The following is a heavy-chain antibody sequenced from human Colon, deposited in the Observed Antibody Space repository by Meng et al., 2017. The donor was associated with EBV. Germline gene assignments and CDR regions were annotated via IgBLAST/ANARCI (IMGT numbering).Heavy chain of an antibody. J-gene: IGHJ4*02. D-gene: IGHD6-19*01. CDR1: GGSVSSGGYY. Sequence: QVQLHEPGPGLVKPSQTLSLTCTVSGGSVSSGGYYWTWIRQHPGKGLEWFGHIYYSGSTFYNPSLKRRVIISIDTSKNQFSLNLRSVTAADTAVYYCARVSSGWDYFDYWGQGTLVTVSS. CDR3: ARVSSGWDYFDY. CDR2: IYYSGST. V-gene: IGHV4-31*03.